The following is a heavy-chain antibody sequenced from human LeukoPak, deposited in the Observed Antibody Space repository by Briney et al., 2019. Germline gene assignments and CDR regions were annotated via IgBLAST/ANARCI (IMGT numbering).Heavy chain of an antibody. CDR3: AKGYSYASFDY. D-gene: IGHD5-18*01. CDR1: GFTFDDYA. Sequence: QTGGSLRLSCAASGFTFDDYAMPWVRHAPGKGLEWVSGISWNSGSIGYADSVKGRFTISRDNAKNSLYLQMNSLRAEDTALYYCAKGYSYASFDYWGQGTLVTVSS. CDR2: ISWNSGSI. V-gene: IGHV3-9*01. J-gene: IGHJ4*02.